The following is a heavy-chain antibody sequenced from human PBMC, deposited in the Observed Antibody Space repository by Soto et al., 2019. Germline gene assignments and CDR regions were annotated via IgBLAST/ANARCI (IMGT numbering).Heavy chain of an antibody. Sequence: SETLSLTCTVSGGSISSSSYYWGWIRQPPGKGLEWIGSIYYSGSTYYNPSLKSRVTISVDTSKNQFSLKLSSVTAADTAVYYCASLPRGGVDYYYGMDVWGQGTTVTVSS. CDR1: GGSISSSSYY. D-gene: IGHD2-8*02. V-gene: IGHV4-39*01. J-gene: IGHJ6*02. CDR3: ASLPRGGVDYYYGMDV. CDR2: IYYSGST.